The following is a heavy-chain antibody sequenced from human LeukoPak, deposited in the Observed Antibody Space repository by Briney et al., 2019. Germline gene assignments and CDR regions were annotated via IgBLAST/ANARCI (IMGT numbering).Heavy chain of an antibody. CDR1: GGTFSSYA. V-gene: IGHV1-69*13. D-gene: IGHD2-2*01. Sequence: GASVKVSCKASGGTFSSYAISWVRQAPGQGLEWMGGIIPIFGTANYAQKFQGRVTITADESTSTAYMELSSLRSEDTAVYYCARDPRGDCSSTSCYPNDYWGQGTLVTVSS. J-gene: IGHJ4*02. CDR3: ARDPRGDCSSTSCYPNDY. CDR2: IIPIFGTA.